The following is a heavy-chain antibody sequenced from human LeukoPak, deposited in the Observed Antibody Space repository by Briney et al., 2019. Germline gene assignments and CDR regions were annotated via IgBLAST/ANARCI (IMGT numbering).Heavy chain of an antibody. CDR1: GYSISSGYY. Sequence: PSETLSLTCTVSGYSISSGYYWGWIRQPPGKGLEWIGSIYHSGSTYYNPSLKSRVTISVDTSKNQFSLKLSSVTAADTAVYYCARARIYGDYVWFDPWGQGTLVTVSS. CDR2: IYHSGST. V-gene: IGHV4-38-2*02. J-gene: IGHJ5*02. CDR3: ARARIYGDYVWFDP. D-gene: IGHD4-17*01.